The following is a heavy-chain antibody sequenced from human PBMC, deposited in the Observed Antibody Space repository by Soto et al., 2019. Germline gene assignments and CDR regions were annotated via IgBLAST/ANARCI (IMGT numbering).Heavy chain of an antibody. Sequence: GGSLRLSCAASGFTFSSYAMSWVRQAPGKGLEWVSAISGSGGSTYYADSVKGRFTISRDNSKNTLYLQMNSLRAEDTAVYYCAKVFMGRGYYYYYYMDVWGKGTTVTVSS. J-gene: IGHJ6*03. V-gene: IGHV3-23*01. CDR3: AKVFMGRGYYYYYYMDV. D-gene: IGHD3-10*01. CDR2: ISGSGGST. CDR1: GFTFSSYA.